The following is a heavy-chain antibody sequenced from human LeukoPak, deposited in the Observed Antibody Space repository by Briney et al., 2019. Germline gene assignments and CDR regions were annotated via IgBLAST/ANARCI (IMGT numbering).Heavy chain of an antibody. J-gene: IGHJ4*02. CDR1: GFTVSSNY. Sequence: GGSLRLSCAASGFTVSSNYMSWVRQAPGKGLEWVSVIYSGGSTYYADSVKGRFTISRDNSKNSLYLQMNSLRAEDTAVHYCATAYYDILTGYYGAPFDYWGQGTLVTVSS. CDR3: ATAYYDILTGYYGAPFDY. D-gene: IGHD3-9*01. CDR2: IYSGGST. V-gene: IGHV3-53*01.